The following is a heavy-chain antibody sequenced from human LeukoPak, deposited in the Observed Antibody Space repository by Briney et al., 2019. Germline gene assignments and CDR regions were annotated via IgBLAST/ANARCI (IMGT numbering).Heavy chain of an antibody. CDR3: ARAGGTGYEGYSGFGQFDY. J-gene: IGHJ4*02. CDR2: IYYSGST. V-gene: IGHV4-59*01. D-gene: IGHD5-12*01. CDR1: GGSISSYY. Sequence: SETLSLTCTVSGGSISSYYWSWIRQPPGKGLEWIGYIYYSGSTNYNPSLKSRVTISVDTSKNQFSLKLSSVTAADTAVYYCARAGGTGYEGYSGFGQFDYWGQGTLVTVSS.